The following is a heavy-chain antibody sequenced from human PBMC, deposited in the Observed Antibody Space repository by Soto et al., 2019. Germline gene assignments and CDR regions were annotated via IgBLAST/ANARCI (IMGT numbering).Heavy chain of an antibody. J-gene: IGHJ4*02. CDR1: GYTFTGYY. CDR2: INPNSGGT. D-gene: IGHD5-12*01. V-gene: IGHV1-2*02. CDR3: ARAGDGYNSFDY. Sequence: GASVKVSCKASGYTFTGYYMHWVRQAPGQGLEWMGWINPNSGGTNYAQKVQGRVTMTRDTSISTAYMELSRLRSDDTAVYYCARAGDGYNSFDYWGQGTLVTVSS.